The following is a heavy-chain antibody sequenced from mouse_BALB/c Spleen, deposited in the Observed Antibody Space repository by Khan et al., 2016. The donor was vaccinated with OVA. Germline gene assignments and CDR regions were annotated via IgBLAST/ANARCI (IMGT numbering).Heavy chain of an antibody. CDR2: IYPGNSDT. CDR3: ARNGFGNYEIWDY. D-gene: IGHD2-1*01. CDR1: GYTFANYW. V-gene: IGHV1-5*01. Sequence: EVQLQESVTVLARPGASVRMSCKASGYTFANYWMHWVKQRPGQGLEWIGTIYPGNSDTNYNQKFSGKAKLTAVKSTSTAYMELSSLTNEDSAVYYCARNGFGNYEIWDYWGQGTTLTVSS. J-gene: IGHJ2*01.